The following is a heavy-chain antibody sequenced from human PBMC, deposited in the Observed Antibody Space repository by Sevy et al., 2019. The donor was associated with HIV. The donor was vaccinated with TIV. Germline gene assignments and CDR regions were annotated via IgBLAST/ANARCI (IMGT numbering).Heavy chain of an antibody. CDR1: GFSFTDFW. V-gene: IGHV3-7*01. CDR3: ARRYFDL. CDR2: INQDGSEM. Sequence: GGSLRLSCKASGFSFTDFWMQWVRQVPGKGPEWVANINQDGSEMYYVDSVKGRFTIPRDNAESALYLQMHGLRAEDTATYFCARRYFDLWGQGTVVTVSS. J-gene: IGHJ4*02.